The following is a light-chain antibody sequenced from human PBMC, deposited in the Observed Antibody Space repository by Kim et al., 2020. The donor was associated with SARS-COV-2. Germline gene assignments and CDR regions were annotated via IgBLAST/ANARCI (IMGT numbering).Light chain of an antibody. CDR2: GAS. CDR3: QQYGSSPRT. Sequence: SLGERATPSCRASQSVSSSYLAWYQQKPGQAPRLLIYGASSRATGIPDRFSGSGSGTDFSLTISRLEPEDFAVYYCQQYGSSPRTFGQGTKVEIK. V-gene: IGKV3-20*01. J-gene: IGKJ1*01. CDR1: QSVSSSY.